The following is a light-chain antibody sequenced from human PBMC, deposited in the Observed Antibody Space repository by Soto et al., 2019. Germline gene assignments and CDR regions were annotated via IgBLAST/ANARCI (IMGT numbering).Light chain of an antibody. J-gene: IGKJ4*01. CDR2: GAS. V-gene: IGKV3-20*01. Sequence: EIGLTQSPGTLSLSPGERATLSCRASQPVSSNYLAWYQQKPGQAPRLLIYGASSRATGIPDRFSGSGSGTDFTLTISRLEPEDFAVYYCQQYGSSPLTFGGGTKVDIK. CDR1: QPVSSNY. CDR3: QQYGSSPLT.